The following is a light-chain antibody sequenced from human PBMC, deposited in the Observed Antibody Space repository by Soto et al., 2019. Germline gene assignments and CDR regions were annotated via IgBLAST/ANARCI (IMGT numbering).Light chain of an antibody. CDR2: GAS. J-gene: IGKJ2*01. CDR1: QSVSSN. V-gene: IGKV3-15*01. Sequence: EIVMTQSPATLSVSPGERATLSCRASQSVSSNLAWYQQKPGQAPRLLIYGASIRATGIPARFSGSGSGTESTLTSSSLLSEDFAVYYCQQYNNWPPLYTFGQGTKLEIK. CDR3: QQYNNWPPLYT.